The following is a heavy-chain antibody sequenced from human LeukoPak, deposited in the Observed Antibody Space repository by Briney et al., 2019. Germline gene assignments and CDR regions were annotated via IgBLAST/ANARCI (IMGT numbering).Heavy chain of an antibody. CDR3: ARDVVAVPGSDNWFDP. J-gene: IGHJ5*02. V-gene: IGHV4-59*01. CDR2: TYSDGST. D-gene: IGHD6-19*01. CDR1: GGSLSGFC. Sequence: PSETLSLTCTVSGGSLSGFCWSWIRQSARLGLEWIGLTYSDGSTMYNPSLTSRVTISVDTSKNQISLRLTSVTAADTAIYYCARDVVAVPGSDNWFDPWGQGTLVTVSS.